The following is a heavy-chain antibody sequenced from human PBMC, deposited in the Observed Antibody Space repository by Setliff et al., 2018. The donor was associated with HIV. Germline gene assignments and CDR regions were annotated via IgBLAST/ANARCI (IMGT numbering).Heavy chain of an antibody. CDR2: IKQDGSEK. CDR1: GFTFSRYW. J-gene: IGHJ6*03. Sequence: GGSLRLSCAASGFTFSRYWMSWVRQAPGKGLEWVANIKQDGSEKYYVDSVRGRFTISRDNAKNSLYLQMNSLRAEDTAVYFCARDSSSWYYMDVWGKGTTVTVSS. V-gene: IGHV3-7*01. D-gene: IGHD6-13*01. CDR3: ARDSSSWYYMDV.